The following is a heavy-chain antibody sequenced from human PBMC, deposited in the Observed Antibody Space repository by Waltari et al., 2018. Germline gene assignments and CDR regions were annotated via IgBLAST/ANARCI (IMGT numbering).Heavy chain of an antibody. D-gene: IGHD6-13*01. Sequence: YAQKFQGRVTITADESTSTAYMELSSLRSEDTAVYYCARVRGGAAAGGWGQGTLVTVSS. CDR3: ARVRGGAAAGG. V-gene: IGHV1-69*01. J-gene: IGHJ4*02.